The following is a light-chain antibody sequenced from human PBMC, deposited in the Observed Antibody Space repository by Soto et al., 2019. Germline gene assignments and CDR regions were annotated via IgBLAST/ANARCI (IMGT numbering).Light chain of an antibody. CDR3: QQYDSSPPGLT. CDR2: GAS. J-gene: IGKJ4*01. Sequence: EIVLTQSPGTLSLSPGERATLSCSARQRVSSRYLAWYQQKPGQAPRLLIYGASSRATGIPDRFSGSGSGTDFTLTISRLEPEDFAVYYCQQYDSSPPGLTFGAGTKVEIK. V-gene: IGKV3-20*01. CDR1: QRVSSRY.